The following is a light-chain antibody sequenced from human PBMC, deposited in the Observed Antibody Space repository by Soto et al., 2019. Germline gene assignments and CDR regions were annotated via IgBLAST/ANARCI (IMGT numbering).Light chain of an antibody. Sequence: DIQMTQSPSTLSASVGDRVTITCRASQSISSWLAWYQQKPGRAPKLLIYKASSLESGVPSRLSGSGSGKEFTLTISSLQPDDFATYYGQQYNSQWTFGQWTKV. CDR2: KAS. J-gene: IGKJ1*01. CDR1: QSISSW. V-gene: IGKV1-5*03. CDR3: QQYNSQWT.